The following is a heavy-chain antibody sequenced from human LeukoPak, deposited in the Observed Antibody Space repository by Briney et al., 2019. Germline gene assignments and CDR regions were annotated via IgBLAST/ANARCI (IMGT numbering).Heavy chain of an antibody. CDR3: ARGGGQQLNYYYYGMDV. J-gene: IGHJ6*02. V-gene: IGHV1-18*04. D-gene: IGHD6-13*01. CDR2: IGAYNGNT. Sequence: ASVKVSCKASVYTFTSYGISWVRQAPGQGLEWMGWIGAYNGNTNYAQKLQGRVTMTTDTSTSTAYMELRSLRSDDTAVYYCARGGGQQLNYYYYGMDVWGQGTTVTVSS. CDR1: VYTFTSYG.